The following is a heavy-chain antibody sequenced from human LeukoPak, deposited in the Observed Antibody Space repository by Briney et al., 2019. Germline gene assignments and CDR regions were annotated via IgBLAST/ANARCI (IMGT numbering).Heavy chain of an antibody. CDR2: IYHSGST. D-gene: IGHD1-20*01. CDR3: GARDLTGTLRY. Sequence: SETLSLTCAVSGGSISSGGYSWSWIRQPPGKCLEWIGYIYHSGSTYYNPSLKSRVTISVDRSKNQFSLKLSSVTAADTAVYYCGARDLTGTLRYWGQGTLVTVSS. CDR1: GGSISSGGYS. J-gene: IGHJ4*02. V-gene: IGHV4-30-2*01.